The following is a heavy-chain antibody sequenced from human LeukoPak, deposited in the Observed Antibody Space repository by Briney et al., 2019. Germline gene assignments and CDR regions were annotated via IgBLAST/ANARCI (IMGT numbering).Heavy chain of an antibody. D-gene: IGHD1-7*01. CDR1: EFSLPTSGMC. CDR3: ARSKLQLGREVFES. J-gene: IGHJ4*02. V-gene: IGHV2-70*11. Sequence: SGPTLVNPTQTLTLTCTFSEFSLPTSGMCVSWIRQPPGKALEWLARIDWDDDKYYSTSLKTRLTISKDTSKNQVVLTMTNMDPVDTATYYCARSKLQLGREVFESWGQGTLVTVSS. CDR2: IDWDDDK.